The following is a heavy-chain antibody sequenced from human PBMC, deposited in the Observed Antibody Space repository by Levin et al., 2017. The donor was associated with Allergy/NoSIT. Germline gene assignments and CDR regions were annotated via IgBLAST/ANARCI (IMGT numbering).Heavy chain of an antibody. CDR3: ARGLAAAGSLSRWFDP. CDR2: ISTISTTL. J-gene: IGHJ5*02. D-gene: IGHD6-13*01. Sequence: GGSLRPSCAASGFTFSSYTMNWVRQTPGKGLEWVSYISTISTTLYYADSVKGRFTISRDNAKNALYLQMNSLRDEDTAVYYCARGLAAAGSLSRWFDPWGQGTLVTVSS. CDR1: GFTFSSYT. V-gene: IGHV3-48*02.